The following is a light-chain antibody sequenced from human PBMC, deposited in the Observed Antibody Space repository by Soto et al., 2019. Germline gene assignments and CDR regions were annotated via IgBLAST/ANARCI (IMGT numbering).Light chain of an antibody. CDR1: QSVSSNY. J-gene: IGKJ2*01. V-gene: IGKV3-20*01. CDR3: QQYGRSPPFA. CDR2: GAS. Sequence: EIVLTQSPGTLSLSPGERATLSCRASQSVSSNYIAWYQQNPGQAPRLLIYGASTRATGIPDRFSGSGSGTDFTLTISRLEPEDFAVYFCQQYGRSPPFAFGQGTK.